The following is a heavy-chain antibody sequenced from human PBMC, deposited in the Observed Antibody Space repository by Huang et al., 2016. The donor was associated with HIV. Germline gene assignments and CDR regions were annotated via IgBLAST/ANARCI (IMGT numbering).Heavy chain of an antibody. J-gene: IGHJ4*02. CDR3: ARGQLGSYGDYDVLY. Sequence: QVQLVPSGAEVQPPGSSVKVSCKASGGTFSKYALSCVRQAPGQGLEWMGGISPMVGTPNYARKFQGRITITADDSTSTTYVEVSSLRSEDTALYYCARGQLGSYGDYDVLYWGQGTLVTVSS. D-gene: IGHD4-17*01. CDR1: GGTFSKYA. CDR2: ISPMVGTP. V-gene: IGHV1-69*13.